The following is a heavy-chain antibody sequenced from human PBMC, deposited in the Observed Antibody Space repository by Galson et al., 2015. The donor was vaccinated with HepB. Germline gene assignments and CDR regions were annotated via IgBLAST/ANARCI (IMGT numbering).Heavy chain of an antibody. J-gene: IGHJ5*01. CDR3: AKDEYERSAGGFDF. CDR2: IAYDGSNK. CDR1: GFTFSSYA. V-gene: IGHV3-30*18. D-gene: IGHD2-15*01. Sequence: SLRLSCAASGFTFSSYAMHWVRQAPGRGLEWVAVIAYDGSNKYYADSVKGRFTIPRDNSKNTLYLQMNSLRGEDTAVYYCAKDEYERSAGGFDFWGQGTLVTVSS.